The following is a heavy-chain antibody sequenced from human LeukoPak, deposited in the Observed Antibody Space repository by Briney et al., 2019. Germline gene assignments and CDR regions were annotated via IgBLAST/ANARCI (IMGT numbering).Heavy chain of an antibody. CDR2: ISCDGSNK. Sequence: GGSLRLSCAASGFTFSSYGMHWVRQAPGKGLEWVAVISCDGSNKYYADSVKGRFTISRDNSKNTLYLQMNSLRAEDTAVYYCAKDRYYYDSSGYSLYFDYWGQGTLVTVSS. CDR1: GFTFSSYG. J-gene: IGHJ4*02. D-gene: IGHD3-22*01. CDR3: AKDRYYYDSSGYSLYFDY. V-gene: IGHV3-30*18.